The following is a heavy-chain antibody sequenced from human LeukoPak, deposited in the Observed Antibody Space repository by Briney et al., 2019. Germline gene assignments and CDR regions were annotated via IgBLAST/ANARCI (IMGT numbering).Heavy chain of an antibody. CDR2: ISSSSSYI. CDR3: ARAPGAMVARFDY. CDR1: GFTFSSYS. J-gene: IGHJ4*02. Sequence: GGSLRLSCAASGFTFSSYSMNWVRQAPGKGLEWVSSISSSSSYIYYADSVKGRFTISRDNAKNSLYLQMNSLRAEDTAVYYCARAPGAMVARFDYWGQGTLVTVSP. D-gene: IGHD5-18*01. V-gene: IGHV3-21*01.